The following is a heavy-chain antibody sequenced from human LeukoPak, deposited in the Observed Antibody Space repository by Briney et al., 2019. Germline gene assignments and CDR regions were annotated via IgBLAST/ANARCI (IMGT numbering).Heavy chain of an antibody. D-gene: IGHD3-10*01. J-gene: IGHJ3*02. CDR3: ARLSPAGSGSWGAFDI. Sequence: SETLSLTCTVSGGSISSYYWNWIRQPAGKGLEWIGRIYTSGSTDYNPSLKSRVTMSVDTSKNQFSLKLSSVTAADTAVYYCARLSPAGSGSWGAFDIWGQGTMVTVSS. CDR1: GGSISSYY. V-gene: IGHV4-4*07. CDR2: IYTSGST.